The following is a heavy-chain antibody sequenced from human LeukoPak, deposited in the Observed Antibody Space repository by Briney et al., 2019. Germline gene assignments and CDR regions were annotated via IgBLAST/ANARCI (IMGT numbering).Heavy chain of an antibody. D-gene: IGHD3-22*01. J-gene: IGHJ4*02. CDR2: IYTSGST. Sequence: SQTLSLTCTVSGGSISSGSYYWSWIRQPAGKGLEWIGRIYTSGSTNYNPSLTSRVTISVDTSKNQFSLKLSSVTAADTAVYYCARFSSYYDSSGYSRYYFDYWGQGTLVTVSS. CDR3: ARFSSYYDSSGYSRYYFDY. V-gene: IGHV4-61*02. CDR1: GGSISSGSYY.